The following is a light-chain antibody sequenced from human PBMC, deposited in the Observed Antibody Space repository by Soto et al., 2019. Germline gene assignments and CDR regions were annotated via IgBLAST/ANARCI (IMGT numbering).Light chain of an antibody. J-gene: IGKJ1*01. CDR1: QSVSSY. V-gene: IGKV3-20*01. CDR3: QQYGSSPQT. Sequence: EIVLTQSPATLSLSPGERATLSCRASQSVSSYLAWYQQKPGQAPRLLIYGASSRATGIPDRFSGSGSGTDFTLTISRLEPEDFAVYYCQQYGSSPQTFGQGTQ. CDR2: GAS.